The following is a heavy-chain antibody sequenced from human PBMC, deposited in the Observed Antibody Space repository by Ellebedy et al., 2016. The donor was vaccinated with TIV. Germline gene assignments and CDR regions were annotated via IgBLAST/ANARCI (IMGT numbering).Heavy chain of an antibody. J-gene: IGHJ6*02. CDR3: AKECGGGCHSGLLSYYYGMDV. V-gene: IGHV3-23*01. CDR2: ISSGGST. CDR1: GFTFSSSA. Sequence: GGSLRLSXAASGFTFSSSAMSWVRQAPGKGLEWVSAISSGGSTYYADSVKGHFTISRDNSKNTLYLQLNSLRAEDTAVYYCAKECGGGCHSGLLSYYYGMDVWGQGTTVTVSS. D-gene: IGHD2-21*02.